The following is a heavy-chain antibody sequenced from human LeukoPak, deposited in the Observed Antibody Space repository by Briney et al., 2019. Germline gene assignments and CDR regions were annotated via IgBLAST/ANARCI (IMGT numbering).Heavy chain of an antibody. J-gene: IGHJ4*02. V-gene: IGHV1-18*01. D-gene: IGHD5-18*01. Sequence: ASVKLSCKASGYTFTSHGISWVRQAPGQGLEWMGWISAYNGNTNYAQTLQGRVTMTTDTSTSTAYLELRSLRSDDTAVYYCARDGGTAGYSSGSDYWGQGTLVTVSS. CDR1: GYTFTSHG. CDR2: ISAYNGNT. CDR3: ARDGGTAGYSSGSDY.